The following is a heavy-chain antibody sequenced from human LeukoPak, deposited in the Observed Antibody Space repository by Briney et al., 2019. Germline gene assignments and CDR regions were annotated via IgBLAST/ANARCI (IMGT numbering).Heavy chain of an antibody. CDR3: ARDGSDYYFDY. V-gene: IGHV3-15*01. CDR1: GFTFSNAW. J-gene: IGHJ4*02. CDR2: IKSKTDGGTT. Sequence: GGSLRLSCAASGFTFSNAWMSWVRQAPGKGLEWVGRIKSKTDGGTTDYAAPVKGRFTISRDDSKNTLYLQMNSLRAEDTAVYYCARDGSDYYFDYWGQGTLVTVSS. D-gene: IGHD1-26*01.